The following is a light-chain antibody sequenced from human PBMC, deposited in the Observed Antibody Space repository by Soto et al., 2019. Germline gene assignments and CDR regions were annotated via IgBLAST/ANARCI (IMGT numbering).Light chain of an antibody. CDR2: DVI. CDR3: SSYTSSSRFV. CDR1: SSDVGGYNY. V-gene: IGLV2-14*03. Sequence: QSVLTQPASVSGSPGQSITISCTGTSSDVGGYNYVSWYQQHPGKVPKLMIYDVITRPSGASTRFSGSKSGNTASLTISGLQAEDEADYYCSSYTSSSRFVFGTGTKLTVL. J-gene: IGLJ1*01.